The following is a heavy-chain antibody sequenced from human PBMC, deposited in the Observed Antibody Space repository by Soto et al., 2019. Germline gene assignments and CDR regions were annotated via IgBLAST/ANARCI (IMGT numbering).Heavy chain of an antibody. J-gene: IGHJ6*02. D-gene: IGHD5-18*01. CDR2: IIPIFGSA. CDR3: ERVSNTGMVNSLYYAMDV. V-gene: IGHV1-69*01. CDR1: RGIFSSYT. Sequence: QVQLLQSGAEVKEPGSSVKVSCTASRGIFSSYTINWVRQAPGRGLEWLGWIIPIFGSARYVQKLQGRVTITADEATSTVYMELSSLRSEDTAVYYCERVSNTGMVNSLYYAMDVWGQGTTVTVSS.